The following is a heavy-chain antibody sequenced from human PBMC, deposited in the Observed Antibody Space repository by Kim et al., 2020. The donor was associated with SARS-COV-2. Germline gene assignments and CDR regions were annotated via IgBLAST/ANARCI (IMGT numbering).Heavy chain of an antibody. D-gene: IGHD4-17*01. V-gene: IGHV2-5*02. CDR3: AHIPNRGLRGDWFDP. CDR1: GFSLSTSGVG. J-gene: IGHJ5*02. Sequence: SGPTLVNPTQTLTLTCTFSGFSLSTSGVGVGWIRQPPGKALEWLALIYWDDDKRYSPSLKNRLTITKDTSKNQVVLTMTNMDPVDTATYYCAHIPNRGLRGDWFDPWGQGTLVTVSS. CDR2: IYWDDDK.